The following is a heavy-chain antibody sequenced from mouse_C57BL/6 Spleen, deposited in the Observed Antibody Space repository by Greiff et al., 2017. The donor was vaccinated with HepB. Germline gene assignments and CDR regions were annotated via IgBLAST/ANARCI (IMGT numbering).Heavy chain of an antibody. CDR2: INPGSGGT. CDR3: ARSAPLTGYAMDY. D-gene: IGHD4-1*01. Sequence: QVQLQQSGAELVRPGTSVKVSCKASGYAFTNYLIEWVKQRPGQGLEWIGVINPGSGGTNYNEKFKGKATLTADKSSSTAYMQLSSLTSEDSAVYFCARSAPLTGYAMDYWGQGTSVTVSS. V-gene: IGHV1-54*01. J-gene: IGHJ4*01. CDR1: GYAFTNYL.